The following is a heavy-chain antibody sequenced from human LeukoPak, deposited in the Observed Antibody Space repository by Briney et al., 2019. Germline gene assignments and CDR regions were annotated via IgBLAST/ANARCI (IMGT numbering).Heavy chain of an antibody. Sequence: GASVKVSCKASGYTFTSYGINWVRQAPGQGLEWMGWISAYNGDTNYAQKLQGRVTMTTDTSTSTAYMELRSLRSDDTAVYYCASKVHDNPEWELLTDHFDYWGQGTLVTVSS. V-gene: IGHV1-18*01. J-gene: IGHJ4*02. D-gene: IGHD1-26*01. CDR1: GYTFTSYG. CDR3: ASKVHDNPEWELLTDHFDY. CDR2: ISAYNGDT.